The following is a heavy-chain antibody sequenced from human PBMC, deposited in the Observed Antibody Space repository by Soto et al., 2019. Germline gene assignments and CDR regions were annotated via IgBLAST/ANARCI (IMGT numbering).Heavy chain of an antibody. J-gene: IGHJ5*02. D-gene: IGHD3-22*01. CDR2: IYYSGST. V-gene: IGHV4-59*01. CDR3: ARAPYYYDSSGYWLGWFDP. Sequence: SETLSLTCTVSGGSISSYDWSWIRQPPGKGLEWIGYIYYSGSTNYNPSLKSRVTISVDTSKNQFSLKLSSVTAADTAVYYCARAPYYYDSSGYWLGWFDPWGQGTLVTVSS. CDR1: GGSISSYD.